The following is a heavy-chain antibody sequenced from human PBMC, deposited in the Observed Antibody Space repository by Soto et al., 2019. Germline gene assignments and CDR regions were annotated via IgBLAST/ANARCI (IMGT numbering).Heavy chain of an antibody. CDR2: LSGSGGRT. J-gene: IGHJ4*02. CDR1: GFTFRNYA. V-gene: IGHV3-23*01. D-gene: IGHD4-17*01. Sequence: EVQLLESGGGLVQPGGSLRLSCAASGFTFRNYAMNWVSRAPGKGLQWVSSLSGSGGRTYYADAVKGRFTISRDNSKNSLYLQMNGLRVDDTAIYYCAKDRMTTVTTSADSWGQGTLVTFSS. CDR3: AKDRMTTVTTSADS.